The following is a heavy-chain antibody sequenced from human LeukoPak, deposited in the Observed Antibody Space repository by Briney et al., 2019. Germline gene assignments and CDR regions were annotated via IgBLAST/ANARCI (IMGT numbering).Heavy chain of an antibody. Sequence: SETLSLTCTVSGGSISSYYWSWIRQPPGKGLEWIGYIYYSGSTNYNPSLKSRVTISVDTSKNQFSLKLSSVTAADTAVYYCAREVNYYDSGGYYRRHKFDYWGQGTLVTVSS. V-gene: IGHV4-59*01. D-gene: IGHD3-22*01. CDR3: AREVNYYDSGGYYRRHKFDY. CDR2: IYYSGST. CDR1: GGSISSYY. J-gene: IGHJ4*02.